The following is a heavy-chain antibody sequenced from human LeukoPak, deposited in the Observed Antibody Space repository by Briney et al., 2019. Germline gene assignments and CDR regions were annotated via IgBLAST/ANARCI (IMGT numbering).Heavy chain of an antibody. CDR1: GDSVSSNIAG. CDR3: ARADCSSTSCYLDY. CDR2: TYLGAKWYN. Sequence: SQTLSHTSAISGDSVSSNIAGCNWVRQSASSWLEWLGRTYLGAKWYNDYAVSVKSQITIHPDTSKNQCSLQLNSVTPEDTAVYYGARADCSSTSCYLDYWGQGTLVTVSS. J-gene: IGHJ4*02. D-gene: IGHD2-2*01. V-gene: IGHV6-1*01.